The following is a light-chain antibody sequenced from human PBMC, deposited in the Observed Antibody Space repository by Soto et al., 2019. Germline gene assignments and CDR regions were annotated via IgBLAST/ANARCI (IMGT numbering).Light chain of an antibody. V-gene: IGKV3-20*01. CDR1: QSVSSSY. J-gene: IGKJ2*01. CDR3: QQYGSTPPVYT. Sequence: EIVLTQSPGTLSLSPGERATLSCRASQSVSSSYLAWYQQKPGQAPRLHIYGASSRATGIPDRFSGSGSGTDFHLTISILEPEDFAVYYCQQYGSTPPVYTFGQGTKLEIK. CDR2: GAS.